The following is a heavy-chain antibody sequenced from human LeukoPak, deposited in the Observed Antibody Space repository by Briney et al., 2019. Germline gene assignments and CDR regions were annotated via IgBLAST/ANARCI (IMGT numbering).Heavy chain of an antibody. V-gene: IGHV1-18*01. Sequence: ASVKVSCKASGYTFTSYGISWVRQAPGQGLEWMGWISAYNGNTNYAQKLQGRVTMTTDTSTSTAYMELRSLRSDDTAVYYCARGRRVAMVRGVYTNWFDPWGQGTLVTVSS. D-gene: IGHD3-10*01. J-gene: IGHJ5*02. CDR1: GYTFTSYG. CDR2: ISAYNGNT. CDR3: ARGRRVAMVRGVYTNWFDP.